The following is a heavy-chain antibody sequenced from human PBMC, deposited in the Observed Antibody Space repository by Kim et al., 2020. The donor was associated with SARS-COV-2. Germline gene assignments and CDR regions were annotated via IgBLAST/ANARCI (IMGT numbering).Heavy chain of an antibody. Sequence: SETLSLTCTVSGGSIHSYYWSWIRQSPGKGLEWIGHIYYSGGTNYNPSLKSRVTMSVDTSKNQFSLKLASVTAADTAVYYCARGHYDTRGNSKPFDPWG. CDR1: GGSIHSYY. V-gene: IGHV4-59*13. CDR3: ARGHYDTRGNSKPFDP. CDR2: IYYSGGT. D-gene: IGHD3-22*01. J-gene: IGHJ5*02.